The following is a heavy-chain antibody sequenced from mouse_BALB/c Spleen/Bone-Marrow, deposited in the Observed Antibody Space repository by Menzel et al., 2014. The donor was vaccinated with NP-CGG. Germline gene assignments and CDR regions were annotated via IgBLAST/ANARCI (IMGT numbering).Heavy chain of an antibody. V-gene: IGHV5-12-2*01. Sequence: EVKLVESGGGFVQPGGSLKLSCAASGFTFSSYIMSWVRQTPEKRLEWVAYISHSGGSSYYLDTVKGRFTISRDNAKNTLYPQMSSLKSEDTAMYYCARVSPYWYFDVWGAGTTVTVSS. J-gene: IGHJ1*01. CDR2: ISHSGGSS. CDR3: ARVSPYWYFDV. D-gene: IGHD6-2*01. CDR1: GFTFSSYI.